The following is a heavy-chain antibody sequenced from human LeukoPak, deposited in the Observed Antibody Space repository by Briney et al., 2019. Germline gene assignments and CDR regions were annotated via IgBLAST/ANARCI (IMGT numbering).Heavy chain of an antibody. CDR2: INHSGST. Sequence: NPSETLSLTCAGYGGSFSGYYWSWIRQPPGKGLEWIGEINHSGSTPYNPSLKSRVTISINTSKNQFSLKLNSVTAADTALYYCAREDVGGRFDFWGPGTLVTVSS. D-gene: IGHD4-23*01. CDR3: AREDVGGRFDF. V-gene: IGHV4-34*01. CDR1: GGSFSGYY. J-gene: IGHJ4*02.